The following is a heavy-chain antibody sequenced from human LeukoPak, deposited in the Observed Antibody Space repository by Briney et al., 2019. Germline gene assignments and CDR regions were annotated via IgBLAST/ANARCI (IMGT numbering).Heavy chain of an antibody. D-gene: IGHD3-3*01. CDR1: GFTFSSYS. Sequence: GGSLRLSCAASGFTFSSYSMNWVRQAPGKGLEWVSSISSSSSYIYYADSVKGRFTISRDNAKNSLYLQMKSLRAEDTAVYYCARDFKYDFWSGQPYYFDYWGQGTLVTVSS. CDR2: ISSSSSYI. CDR3: ARDFKYDFWSGQPYYFDY. J-gene: IGHJ4*02. V-gene: IGHV3-21*06.